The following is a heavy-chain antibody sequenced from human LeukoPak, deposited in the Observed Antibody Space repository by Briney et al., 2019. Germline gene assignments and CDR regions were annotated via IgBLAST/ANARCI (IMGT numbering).Heavy chain of an antibody. J-gene: IGHJ3*02. CDR1: GFXFDDYG. D-gene: IGHD3/OR15-3a*01. CDR3: ARGWTSLDAFDI. Sequence: PGGSLRLSCAASGFXFDDYGMSWVRQAPGKGLEWVSGINWNGGSIGYADSVKGRFTISRDNAKNSLYLQMNSLRAEDTALYYCARGWTSLDAFDIWGQGTMVTVSS. V-gene: IGHV3-20*04. CDR2: INWNGGSI.